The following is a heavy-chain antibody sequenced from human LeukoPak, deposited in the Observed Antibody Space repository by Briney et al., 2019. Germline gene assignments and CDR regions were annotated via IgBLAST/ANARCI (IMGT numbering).Heavy chain of an antibody. Sequence: ASVKVSCKASGYTFTGYYMHWVRQAPGQGLEWMGWINPNSGGTNYAQKFQGRVTMTRDTSINTAYMELSRLRSDDTAVYYCARDPGGPDGYNTNFDYWGQGTLVTVSS. D-gene: IGHD5-24*01. J-gene: IGHJ4*02. CDR3: ARDPGGPDGYNTNFDY. CDR2: INPNSGGT. V-gene: IGHV1-2*02. CDR1: GYTFTGYY.